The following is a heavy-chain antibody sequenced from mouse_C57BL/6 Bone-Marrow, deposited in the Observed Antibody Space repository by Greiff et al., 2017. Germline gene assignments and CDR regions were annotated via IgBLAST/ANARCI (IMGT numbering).Heavy chain of an antibody. D-gene: IGHD2-4*01. CDR2: INPYNGGT. J-gene: IGHJ3*01. CDR3: AYDYDVAWFAY. V-gene: IGHV1-19*01. CDR1: GYTFTDYY. Sequence: VQLQQSGPVLVKPGASVKMSCKASGYTFTDYYMNWVKQSHGKSLEWIGVINPYNGGTSYNQKFKGKATLTVDKSSSTAYMELNSLTSEDSAVYYCAYDYDVAWFAYWGQGTLVTVSA.